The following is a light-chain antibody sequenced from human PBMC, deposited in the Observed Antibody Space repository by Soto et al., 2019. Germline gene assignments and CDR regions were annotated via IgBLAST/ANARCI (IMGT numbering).Light chain of an antibody. V-gene: IGKV3-15*01. CDR1: QSVSSSY. Sequence: EIVLTQSPGTLSLSPGERATLSCRASQSVSSSYLAWYQQKPGQAPRLLIYGASTRATGIQATFSGSGSGTEFTLTIRSLQSEDFAVYYCKQYNNWPRTFGQGTKVDIK. J-gene: IGKJ1*01. CDR3: KQYNNWPRT. CDR2: GAS.